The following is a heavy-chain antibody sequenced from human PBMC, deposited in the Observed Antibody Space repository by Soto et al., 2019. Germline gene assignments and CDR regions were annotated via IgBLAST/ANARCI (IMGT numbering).Heavy chain of an antibody. CDR2: ISGSGGST. V-gene: IGHV3-23*01. J-gene: IGHJ4*02. CDR3: AKDHDLLHYDILTGFDYFEY. CDR1: GFTFSSYA. D-gene: IGHD3-9*01. Sequence: PGGSLRLSCAASGFTFSSYAMSWVRQAPGKGLEWVSAISGSGGSTYYADSVKGRFTISRDNSKNTLYLQMNSLRAEDTAVYYCAKDHDLLHYDILTGFDYFEYWGQGTLVTVSS.